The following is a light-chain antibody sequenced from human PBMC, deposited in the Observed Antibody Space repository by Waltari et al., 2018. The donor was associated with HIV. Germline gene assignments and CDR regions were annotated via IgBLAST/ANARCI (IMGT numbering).Light chain of an antibody. CDR3: NSYAGSSKSYV. Sequence: QSALTQPPSASGSPGPSVNISCTGTTSDIGGYNSVYWYQPHPGEAPRRIIYDVTKRPSGVPDRFSGSKSGNTASLTVSGLQAEDEAEYYCNSYAGSSKSYVFGTGTKVTVL. CDR2: DVT. CDR1: TSDIGGYNS. J-gene: IGLJ1*01. V-gene: IGLV2-8*01.